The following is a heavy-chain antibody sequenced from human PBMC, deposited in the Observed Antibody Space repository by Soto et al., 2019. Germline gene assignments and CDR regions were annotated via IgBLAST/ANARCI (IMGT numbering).Heavy chain of an antibody. CDR1: GFTFDDYA. CDR3: AKEEYSSGMEEGSGAFDI. D-gene: IGHD6-19*01. CDR2: ISWNSGSI. J-gene: IGHJ3*02. Sequence: GGSLRLSCAASGFTFDDYAMHWVRQAPGKGLEWVSGISWNSGSIGYADSVKGRFTISRDNAKNSLYLQMNSLRAEDTALYYCAKEEYSSGMEEGSGAFDIWGQGTMVTVS. V-gene: IGHV3-9*01.